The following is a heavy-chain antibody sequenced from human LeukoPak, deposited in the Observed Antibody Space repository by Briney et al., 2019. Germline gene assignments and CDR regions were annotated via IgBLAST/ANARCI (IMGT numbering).Heavy chain of an antibody. CDR2: ISSSSSYT. CDR1: GFTFSDYY. Sequence: GGSLRLSCAASGFTFSDYYMSWIRQAPGKGLEWVPYISSSSSYTNYADSVKGRFTISRDNAKNSLYLHMNSLRAEDTAVYYCARAGAGSSWFSDAFDIWGQGTMVTVSS. J-gene: IGHJ3*02. D-gene: IGHD6-13*01. V-gene: IGHV3-11*06. CDR3: ARAGAGSSWFSDAFDI.